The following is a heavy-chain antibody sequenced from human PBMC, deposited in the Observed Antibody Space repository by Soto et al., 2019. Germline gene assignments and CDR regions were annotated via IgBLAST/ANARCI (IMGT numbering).Heavy chain of an antibody. J-gene: IGHJ4*02. D-gene: IGHD2-2*01. Sequence: HGESLKISCKGSGYSFTSYWISWVRQMPGKGLEWMGRIDPSDSYTNYSPSFQGHVTISADKSISTAYLQWSSLKASDTAMYYCARLPGGYCRSTSCLNFDSWGEGTLVTVS. CDR2: IDPSDSYT. V-gene: IGHV5-10-1*01. CDR1: GYSFTSYW. CDR3: ARLPGGYCRSTSCLNFDS.